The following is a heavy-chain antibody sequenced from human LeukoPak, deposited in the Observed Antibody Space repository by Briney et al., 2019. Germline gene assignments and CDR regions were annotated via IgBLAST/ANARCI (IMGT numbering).Heavy chain of an antibody. Sequence: GESLKISCKGSGYSFTSYWIGWVRQMPGKGLEWMGIIYPGDSDTRYSPSFQGQVTISADKSISTAYLQWSSLKASDTAMYYCARFRDDYGDYVSNYYYGMDVWGQGTTVTVSS. CDR3: ARFRDDYGDYVSNYYYGMDV. CDR2: IYPGDSDT. D-gene: IGHD4-17*01. V-gene: IGHV5-51*01. CDR1: GYSFTSYW. J-gene: IGHJ6*02.